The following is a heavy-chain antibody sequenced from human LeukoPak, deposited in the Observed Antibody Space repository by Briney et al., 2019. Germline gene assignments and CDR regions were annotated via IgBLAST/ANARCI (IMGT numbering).Heavy chain of an antibody. CDR3: ARFYDFWSGYSKTFDP. Sequence: PGGSLRLSCAASGFTFSSYWMSWVRQAPGKGLEWVANIKQDGSEKYYVDSVKGRFTISRDNAKTSLYLQMNSLRAEDTAVYYCARFYDFWSGYSKTFDPWGQGTLLTVSS. CDR2: IKQDGSEK. V-gene: IGHV3-7*01. D-gene: IGHD3-3*01. CDR1: GFTFSSYW. J-gene: IGHJ5*02.